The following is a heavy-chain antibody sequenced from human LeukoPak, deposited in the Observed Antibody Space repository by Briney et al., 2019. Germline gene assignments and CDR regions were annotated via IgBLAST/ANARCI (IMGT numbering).Heavy chain of an antibody. CDR1: GFSFSSYA. J-gene: IGHJ4*02. CDR3: AKDRSGTNSDFDY. CDR2: ISASGGTT. V-gene: IGHV3-23*01. Sequence: PEGSLRLSCAASGFSFSSYAMTWVRQAPGKGLEWVSAISASGGTTYYVDSVKGRFTISRDNAKNTLYLQMNSLRAEDTAVYYCAKDRSGTNSDFDYWGQGTLVTVSS. D-gene: IGHD1-14*01.